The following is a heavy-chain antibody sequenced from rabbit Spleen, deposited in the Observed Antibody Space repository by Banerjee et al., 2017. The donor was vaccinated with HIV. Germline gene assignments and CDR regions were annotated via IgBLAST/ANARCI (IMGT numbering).Heavy chain of an antibody. CDR3: ARETSSGWGVVSYYFNL. CDR1: GFSFSSSYY. J-gene: IGHJ4*01. D-gene: IGHD4-1*01. V-gene: IGHV1S45*01. Sequence: QEQLEESGGGLVKPEGSLTLTCTASGFSFSSSYYICWVRQAPGKGLEWIACIDAGSSGNTYYASWAKGRFTISKTSSTTVTLQMTSLTAADTATYFCARETSSGWGVVSYYFNLWGPGTLVTVS. CDR2: IDAGSSGNT.